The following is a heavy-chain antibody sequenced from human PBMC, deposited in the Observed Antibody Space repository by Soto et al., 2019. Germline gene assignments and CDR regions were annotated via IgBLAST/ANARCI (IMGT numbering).Heavy chain of an antibody. CDR1: GVSINSGGYY. Sequence: QVQLQESGPGLVKPSQTLSLTCSVSGVSINSGGYYWSWIRHHPGKGLEWIGYIYYTGHTFYNASLKSRFAMSLDTSKNQFFLKLSSVTAADTAVYYCARGSQLERDALDIWGQGTMVTVSS. V-gene: IGHV4-31*03. CDR3: ARGSQLERDALDI. J-gene: IGHJ3*02. D-gene: IGHD1-1*01. CDR2: IYYTGHT.